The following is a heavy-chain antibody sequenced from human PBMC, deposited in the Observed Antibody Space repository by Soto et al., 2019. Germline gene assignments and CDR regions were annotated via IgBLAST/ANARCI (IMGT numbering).Heavy chain of an antibody. V-gene: IGHV1-3*01. D-gene: IGHD6-13*01. Sequence: GASVKVSCKASGYTFTSYGIHWVRQAPGQRLEWMGWINAANGDTKYSPKFQGRVTITRDTSASTAYTELSSLRSEDTAVYYCVRRHVSATGIDWFDPWGQGTLATVSS. CDR3: VRRHVSATGIDWFDP. CDR1: GYTFTSYG. J-gene: IGHJ5*02. CDR2: INAANGDT.